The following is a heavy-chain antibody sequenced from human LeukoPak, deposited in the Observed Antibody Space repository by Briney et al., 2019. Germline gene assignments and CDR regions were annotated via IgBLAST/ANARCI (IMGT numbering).Heavy chain of an antibody. V-gene: IGHV3-48*04. CDR1: GFTLSSYS. D-gene: IGHD5-12*01. J-gene: IGHJ4*02. CDR2: ITSSSTTI. Sequence: GGSLRLSCAASGFTLSSYSMNWVRQAPGKGLEWISYITSSSTTIYYADSVKGRFTISRDDAKNSLYLQMNSLRAEDTAVYYCASLYSGYDYADYWGQGTLVTVSS. CDR3: ASLYSGYDYADY.